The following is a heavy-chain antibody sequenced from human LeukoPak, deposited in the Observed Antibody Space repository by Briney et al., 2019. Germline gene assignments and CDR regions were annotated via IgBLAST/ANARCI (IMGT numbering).Heavy chain of an antibody. CDR2: IKQDGSEK. CDR3: ARAGIRKYYDFWSGYRNHDAFDI. V-gene: IGHV3-7*01. D-gene: IGHD3-3*01. Sequence: GGSLRLSCAASGFTFSSYSMNWVRQAPGKGLEWVANIKQDGSEKYYVDSVKGRFTISRDNAKNSLYLQMNSLRAEDTAVYYCARAGIRKYYDFWSGYRNHDAFDIWGQGTMVTVSS. CDR1: GFTFSSYS. J-gene: IGHJ3*02.